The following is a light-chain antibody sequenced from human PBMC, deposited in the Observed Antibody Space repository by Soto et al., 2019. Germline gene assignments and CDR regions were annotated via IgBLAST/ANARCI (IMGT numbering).Light chain of an antibody. CDR1: SSNIGATYD. CDR3: QSYDSSLSAHYV. V-gene: IGLV1-40*01. Sequence: QSVLTQPPSVSGVPGQRVTISCTGSSSNIGATYDVQWYQQLPGTAPKLLIYGNSNRPSGVPDRFSGSKSDTSASLAITGLQADDEADYYCQSYDSSLSAHYVFGTGTKVTVL. J-gene: IGLJ1*01. CDR2: GNS.